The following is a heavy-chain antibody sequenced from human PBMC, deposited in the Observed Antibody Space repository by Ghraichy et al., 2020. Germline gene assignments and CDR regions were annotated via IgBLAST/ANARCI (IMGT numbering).Heavy chain of an antibody. CDR1: GFTFSGSA. J-gene: IGHJ3*01. V-gene: IGHV3-73*01. Sequence: GGSLRLSCAASGFTFSGSAMHWVRQASGKGLEWVGRIRSKANSYATAYAASVKGRFTISRDDSKNTAYLQMNSLKTEDTAVYYCTRGVLTTVDAFDLWGQGTMVTVSS. CDR3: TRGVLTTVDAFDL. CDR2: IRSKANSYAT. D-gene: IGHD4-17*01.